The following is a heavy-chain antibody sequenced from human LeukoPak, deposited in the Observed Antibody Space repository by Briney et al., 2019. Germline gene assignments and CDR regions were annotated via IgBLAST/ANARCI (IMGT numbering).Heavy chain of an antibody. V-gene: IGHV3-21*01. D-gene: IGHD2-21*02. CDR2: ISSSSSYI. Sequence: GGSLRLPCAASGFTFSSYSMNWVRQAPGKGLEWVSSISSSSSYIYYADSVKGRFTISRDNAKNSLYLQMNSLRAEDTAVYYCARGLTSIVVVTASPDYWGQGTLVTVSS. CDR1: GFTFSSYS. J-gene: IGHJ4*02. CDR3: ARGLTSIVVVTASPDY.